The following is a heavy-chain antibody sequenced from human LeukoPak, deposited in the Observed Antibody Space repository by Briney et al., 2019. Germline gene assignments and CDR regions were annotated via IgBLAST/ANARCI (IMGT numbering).Heavy chain of an antibody. D-gene: IGHD2-8*01. CDR3: ARWGGVQFDP. V-gene: IGHV1-2*02. J-gene: IGHJ5*02. CDR2: INTNTSET. CDR1: GYTFIDYY. Sequence: ASVKVSCKASGYTFIDYYMNWVRQAPGQGLEWMGWINTNTSETNYAQKFQGRVTMTRDTSISTVYMELTSLTSDDTAVYYCARWGGVQFDPWGQGTLVTVSS.